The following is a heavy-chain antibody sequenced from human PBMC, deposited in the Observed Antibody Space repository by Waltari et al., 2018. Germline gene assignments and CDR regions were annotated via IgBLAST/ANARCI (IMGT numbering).Heavy chain of an antibody. CDR3: TRGGNYDFWSHRPFVDP. D-gene: IGHD3-3*01. V-gene: IGHV4-34*01. CDR2: IRHPGNT. CDR1: GASFTSYY. J-gene: IGHJ5*02. Sequence: QVQLQQWGAGLLKPSETLSLTCSVSGASFTSYYWGWVRHVPGKGLEWIGQIRHPGNTKYNPSLQSRVAISIDTSRSQFSLRVFSVTAADTGLYFCTRGGNYDFWSHRPFVDPWGQGTQVSVSS.